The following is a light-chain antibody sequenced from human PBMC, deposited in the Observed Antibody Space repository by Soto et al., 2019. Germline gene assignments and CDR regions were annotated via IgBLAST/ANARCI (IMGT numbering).Light chain of an antibody. Sequence: ALTQPASVSGSPGQSITISCTGTSSDVGGYNYVSWYQQHPGKAPKLMIYEVNYRPSGVSNRFSGSKSGNTASLTISGLQAEDEADYYCISYASTSTGVFXTGTNVTVL. CDR3: ISYASTSTGV. CDR1: SSDVGGYNY. V-gene: IGLV2-14*01. CDR2: EVN. J-gene: IGLJ1*01.